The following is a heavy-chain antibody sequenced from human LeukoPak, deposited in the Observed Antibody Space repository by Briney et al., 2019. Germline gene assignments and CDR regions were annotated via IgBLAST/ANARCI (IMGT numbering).Heavy chain of an antibody. CDR2: IKQDGSEK. CDR3: ARDIGLRKAAPPGWFDP. CDR1: GGSMNNYY. D-gene: IGHD6-6*01. Sequence: ETLSLTCTVSGGSMNNYYWSWVRQAPGKGLEWVASIKQDGSEKYCVDSVKGRFTISRDNANNSLYLQMNSLRADDTAVYYCARDIGLRKAAPPGWFDPWGQGALVTVSS. V-gene: IGHV3-7*01. J-gene: IGHJ5*02.